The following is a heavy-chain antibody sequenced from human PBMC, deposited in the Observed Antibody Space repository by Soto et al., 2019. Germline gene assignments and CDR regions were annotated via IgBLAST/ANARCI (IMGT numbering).Heavy chain of an antibody. J-gene: IGHJ4*02. CDR1: GFTFSDYY. CDR2: ISSSSSYT. Sequence: QVQLVESGGGLVKPGGSLRLSCAASGFTFSDYYMSWIRQAPGKGLEWVSYISSSSSYTNYADSVKGRFTISRDNAKNPLYLQVNSLRAEDTAVYYCAREAVAGTSADYWGQGTLVTVSS. V-gene: IGHV3-11*05. D-gene: IGHD6-19*01. CDR3: AREAVAGTSADY.